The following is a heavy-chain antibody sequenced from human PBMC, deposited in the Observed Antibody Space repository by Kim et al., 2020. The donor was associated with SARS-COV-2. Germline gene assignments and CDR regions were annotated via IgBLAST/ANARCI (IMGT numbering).Heavy chain of an antibody. CDR2: IWYDGSNK. J-gene: IGHJ4*02. Sequence: GGSLRLSCAASGFTFSSYGMHWVRQAPGKGLEWVAVIWYDGSNKYYADSVKGRFTISRDNSKNTLYLQMNSLRAEDTAVYYCARDAVVRYCSGGSCYLDYWGQGTLVTVSS. V-gene: IGHV3-33*01. D-gene: IGHD2-15*01. CDR1: GFTFSSYG. CDR3: ARDAVVRYCSGGSCYLDY.